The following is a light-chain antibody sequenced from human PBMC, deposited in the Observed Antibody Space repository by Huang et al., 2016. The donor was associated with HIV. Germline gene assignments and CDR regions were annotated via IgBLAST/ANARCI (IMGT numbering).Light chain of an antibody. CDR3: QQYGSSPLT. CDR2: GAS. CDR1: QSVRSSS. Sequence: EIVLTQSPGTLSLSPGERATLSCRASQSVRSSSLAWYQQKPGQSPRLLFFGASNRATAIPDRFSGSGSATDFTLTISRLEPEDFAVYYCQQYGSSPLTFGGGTKVEIK. J-gene: IGKJ4*01. V-gene: IGKV3-20*01.